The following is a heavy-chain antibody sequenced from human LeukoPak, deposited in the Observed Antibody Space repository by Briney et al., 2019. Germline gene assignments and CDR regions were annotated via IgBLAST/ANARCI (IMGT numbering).Heavy chain of an antibody. Sequence: SETLSLTCAVYGGSFSGYYWSWIRQPPGKGLEWIGEINHSGSTNYNPSLKSRVTISVDTSKNQFSLELSSVTAADTAVYYCARRMYYDFWSGYYTGFDYWGQGTLVTVSS. D-gene: IGHD3-3*01. CDR1: GGSFSGYY. CDR3: ARRMYYDFWSGYYTGFDY. V-gene: IGHV4-34*01. J-gene: IGHJ4*02. CDR2: INHSGST.